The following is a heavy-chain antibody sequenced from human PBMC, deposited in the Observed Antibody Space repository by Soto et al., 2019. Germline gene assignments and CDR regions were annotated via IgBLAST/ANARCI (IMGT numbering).Heavy chain of an antibody. CDR1: GFTFSSYD. D-gene: IGHD1-26*01. CDR2: ISYDGSNK. CDR3: AKNMGGSYSHDMDV. V-gene: IGHV3-30*18. Sequence: QVQLMESGGGVVQPGRSLRLSCAASGFTFSSYDIHWVRQAPGKGLEWVAVISYDGSNKYYADSVKGRFTISRDNSKNTLYRQMNSLRAEDTAVYYCAKNMGGSYSHDMDVWGQGTTVTVSS. J-gene: IGHJ6*02.